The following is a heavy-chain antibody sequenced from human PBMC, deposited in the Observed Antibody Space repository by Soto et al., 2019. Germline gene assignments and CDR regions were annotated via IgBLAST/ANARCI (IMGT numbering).Heavy chain of an antibody. D-gene: IGHD3-22*01. Sequence: ASVKVSCKASGYTFSSYAMHWVRQAPGQGLEWMGWINAVNGNTKYAQKFQGRVTITADESTSTAYMELSSLRSEDTAVYYCARDEYYDSSGLPVYYWGQGTLVTVS. CDR1: GYTFSSYA. CDR2: INAVNGNT. V-gene: IGHV1-3*01. CDR3: ARDEYYDSSGLPVYY. J-gene: IGHJ4*02.